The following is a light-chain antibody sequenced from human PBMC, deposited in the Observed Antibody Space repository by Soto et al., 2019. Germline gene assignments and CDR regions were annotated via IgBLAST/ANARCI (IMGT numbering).Light chain of an antibody. CDR1: QVISNY. Sequence: DIPFTQSPSFLSASVGDRVTITCRASQVISNYLAWYQQKPGKAPKLLIYGASALYTGVPSRFSGSESGSEFTLRISSVQPEDVATYYCQQLHTYPITFGQGTRLEIK. J-gene: IGKJ5*01. V-gene: IGKV1-9*01. CDR3: QQLHTYPIT. CDR2: GAS.